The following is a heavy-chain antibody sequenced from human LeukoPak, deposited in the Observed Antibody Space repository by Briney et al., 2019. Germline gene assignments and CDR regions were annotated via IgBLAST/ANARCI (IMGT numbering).Heavy chain of an antibody. CDR1: GGTFSSYA. CDR2: IIPILGIA. Sequence: SVKVSCKASGGTFSSYAISWVRQAPGQGLEWMGRIIPILGIANYAQKFQGRVTITADNSTSTAYMELSSLRSEDTAVYYCATLGYSGYDLFSDYWGQGTLVTVSS. D-gene: IGHD5-12*01. J-gene: IGHJ4*02. V-gene: IGHV1-69*04. CDR3: ATLGYSGYDLFSDY.